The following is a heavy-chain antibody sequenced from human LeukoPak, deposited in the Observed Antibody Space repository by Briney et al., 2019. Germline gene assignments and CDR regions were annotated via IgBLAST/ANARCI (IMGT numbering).Heavy chain of an antibody. D-gene: IGHD2-2*01. CDR1: GGSISSYD. Sequence: SETLSLTCTISGGSISSYDWSWIRQPPGKGLEWIAYIYYSGSTNYNPSLKSRVTISVDTSKNQFSLKLSSVTAADTAVYYCARDSAADYYYYYMDVWGKGTTVTISS. CDR3: ARDSAADYYYYYMDV. V-gene: IGHV4-59*01. J-gene: IGHJ6*03. CDR2: IYYSGST.